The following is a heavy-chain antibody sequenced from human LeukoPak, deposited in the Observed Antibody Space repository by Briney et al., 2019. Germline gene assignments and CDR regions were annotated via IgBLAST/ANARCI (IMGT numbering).Heavy chain of an antibody. D-gene: IGHD6-19*01. CDR2: FEPEDGET. V-gene: IGHV1-24*01. Sequence: GASVKVSCKVSGYTLTELSMHGVRQAPGKGLEWMGCFEPEDGETIYAQKLQGRVSMTEDTSTDTAYMELSSMRSEDTAVYYCATGTRQWLVGGYWGQGTLVTVYS. J-gene: IGHJ4*02. CDR3: ATGTRQWLVGGY. CDR1: GYTLTELS.